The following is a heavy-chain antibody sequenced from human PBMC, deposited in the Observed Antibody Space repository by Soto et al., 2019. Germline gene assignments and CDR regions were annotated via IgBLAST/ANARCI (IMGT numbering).Heavy chain of an antibody. V-gene: IGHV1-18*04. CDR1: GYTFTSYG. Sequence: QVQLVQSGAEVKQPGASVKVSCKASGYTFTSYGISWVRQAPGQGLEWMGWISAYNGNTNYPQKLQGRVTMSTDTSTITAYMELRSLRSDDTAVYYCARVDTGMDAFDIWGQGTMVTVSS. CDR3: ARVDTGMDAFDI. D-gene: IGHD5-18*01. CDR2: ISAYNGNT. J-gene: IGHJ3*02.